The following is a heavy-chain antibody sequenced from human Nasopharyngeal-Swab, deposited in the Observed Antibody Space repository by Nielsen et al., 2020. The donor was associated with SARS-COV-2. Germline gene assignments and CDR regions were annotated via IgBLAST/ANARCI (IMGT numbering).Heavy chain of an antibody. CDR3: ARDVVVVPAANQFYYYGMDV. Sequence: GESLKISCAASGFTFSDYYMSWIRQAPGKGLEWVSYISSSGSTIYYADPVKGRFTISRDNAKNSLYLQMNSLRAEDTAVYYCARDVVVVPAANQFYYYGMDVWGQGTTVTVSS. V-gene: IGHV3-11*01. CDR2: ISSSGSTI. J-gene: IGHJ6*02. D-gene: IGHD2-2*01. CDR1: GFTFSDYY.